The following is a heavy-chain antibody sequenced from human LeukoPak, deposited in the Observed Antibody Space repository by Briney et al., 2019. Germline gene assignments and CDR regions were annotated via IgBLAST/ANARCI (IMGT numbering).Heavy chain of an antibody. CDR1: GGSISCTNW. Sequence: TSGTLSLTCAVSGGSISCTNWWSWLRQPPGKGLEWIGEILHSGSTNYNPSLKSRVYMSVDKSKNHFSLRLSSVTAADTAVYYCATYYESTGYRFDYWGQGALVTVSS. D-gene: IGHD3-22*01. V-gene: IGHV4-4*02. J-gene: IGHJ4*02. CDR2: ILHSGST. CDR3: ATYYESTGYRFDY.